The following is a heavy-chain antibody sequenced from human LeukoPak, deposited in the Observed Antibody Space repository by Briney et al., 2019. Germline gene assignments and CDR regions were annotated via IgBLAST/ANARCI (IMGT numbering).Heavy chain of an antibody. CDR3: AKENYGDSTGGRFQH. D-gene: IGHD4-17*01. CDR1: GFTLSNFW. CDR2: INTDGSST. J-gene: IGHJ1*01. V-gene: IGHV3-74*01. Sequence: GGSLRLSCSASGFTLSNFWIHWVRQAPGKGLVWVSRINTDGSSTNYADSVKGRFTISRVNSKNTLYLQMNSLRAEDTAVYYCAKENYGDSTGGRFQHWGQGTLVTVSS.